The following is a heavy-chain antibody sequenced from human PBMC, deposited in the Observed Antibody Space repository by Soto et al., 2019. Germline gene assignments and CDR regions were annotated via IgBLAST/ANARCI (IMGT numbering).Heavy chain of an antibody. V-gene: IGHV4-30-4*01. D-gene: IGHD4-17*01. J-gene: IGHJ4*02. CDR1: GGSISSGDYY. CDR3: ARDYGDSSGRRYFDY. CDR2: IYYSGST. Sequence: SETLSLTCTVSGGSISSGDYYWSWIRQPPGKGLEWIGYIYYSGSTYYNPSLKSRVTISVDTSKNQFSLKLSSVTAADTAVYYCARDYGDSSGRRYFDYWGQGTLVTVSS.